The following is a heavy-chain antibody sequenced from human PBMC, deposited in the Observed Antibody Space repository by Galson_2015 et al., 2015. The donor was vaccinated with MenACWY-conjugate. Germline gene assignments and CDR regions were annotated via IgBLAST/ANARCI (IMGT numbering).Heavy chain of an antibody. D-gene: IGHD6-19*01. Sequence: SLRLSCAASGFTFSNYAIHWVRQAPGKGPEWVAVTSYHETNKYYADSVKGRFTISRDNSKNTLYLQMNSLRGEDTAVYYCAKAHSTGWYYFDYWGQGTLVTVSS. CDR3: AKAHSTGWYYFDY. J-gene: IGHJ4*02. CDR1: GFTFSNYA. CDR2: TSYHETNK. V-gene: IGHV3-30*18.